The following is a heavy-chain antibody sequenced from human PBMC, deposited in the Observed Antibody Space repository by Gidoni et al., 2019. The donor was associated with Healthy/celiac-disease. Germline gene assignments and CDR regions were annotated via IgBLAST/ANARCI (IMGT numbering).Heavy chain of an antibody. D-gene: IGHD3-16*01. CDR2: IIPIFGTA. V-gene: IGHV1-69*01. CDR3: ASQASGTGGESEDY. Sequence: QVQLVQSGAEVKKPGSSVKVSCKASGGPFSSYAISWVRQAPGQGLEWMGGIIPIFGTANYAQKFQGRVTITADESTSTAYMELSSLRSEDTAVYYCASQASGTGGESEDYWGQGTLVTVSS. CDR1: GGPFSSYA. J-gene: IGHJ4*02.